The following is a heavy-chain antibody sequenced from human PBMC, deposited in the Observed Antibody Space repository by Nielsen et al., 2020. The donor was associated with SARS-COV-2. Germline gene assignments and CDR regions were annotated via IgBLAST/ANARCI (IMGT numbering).Heavy chain of an antibody. CDR1: GFTFSSYE. CDR3: ARVQYYDSSADAFDI. D-gene: IGHD3-22*01. Sequence: GGSLRLSCAASGFTFSSYEMNWVRQAPGKGLEWVSYISSSSSTIYYADSVKGRFTISRDNAKNSLYLQMNSLRDEDTAVYYCARVQYYDSSADAFDIWGQGTMVTVSS. J-gene: IGHJ3*02. CDR2: ISSSSSTI. V-gene: IGHV3-48*02.